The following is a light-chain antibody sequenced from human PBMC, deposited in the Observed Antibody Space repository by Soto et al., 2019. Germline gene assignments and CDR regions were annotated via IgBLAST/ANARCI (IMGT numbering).Light chain of an antibody. Sequence: EVVLTQSPGTLSLSPRERATLSCRASQSVTSAYLAWYQQKPGQAPRLLIYAASSRATGIPDRFSGSGSGTDFTLTISRLEPEDFAVYYCQQYGGAPFTFGPGTKVDIK. CDR1: QSVTSAY. V-gene: IGKV3-20*01. J-gene: IGKJ3*01. CDR3: QQYGGAPFT. CDR2: AAS.